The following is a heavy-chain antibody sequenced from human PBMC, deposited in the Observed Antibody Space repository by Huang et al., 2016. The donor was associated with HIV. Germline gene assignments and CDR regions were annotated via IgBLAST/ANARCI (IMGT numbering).Heavy chain of an antibody. CDR2: FAPEHGAT. J-gene: IGHJ3*02. CDR3: AAGNETYYDI. V-gene: IGHV1-24*01. CDR1: GYTLTELS. D-gene: IGHD2-21*01. Sequence: QVQLVQSGAEVKKPGASVKVSCKVSGYTLTELSIHWVREAHGKALEWMVGFAPEHGATIYAQSIQGRVTMTEATATDPAYLELQRPSTEDTAVYYCAAGNETYYDILGQGTMVIASS.